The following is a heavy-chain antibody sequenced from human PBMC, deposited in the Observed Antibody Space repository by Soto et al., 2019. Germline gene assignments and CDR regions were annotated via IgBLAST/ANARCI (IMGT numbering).Heavy chain of an antibody. V-gene: IGHV4-59*01. Sequence: SETLSLTCTVSGGSISSYYWSWIRQPPGKGLEWIGYIYYSGSTNYNPSLKSRVTISVDTSKNQFSLKLSSVTAADTAVYYCARTYYDSSGFDYWGQGTLVTVYS. CDR3: ARTYYDSSGFDY. J-gene: IGHJ4*02. D-gene: IGHD3-22*01. CDR2: IYYSGST. CDR1: GGSISSYY.